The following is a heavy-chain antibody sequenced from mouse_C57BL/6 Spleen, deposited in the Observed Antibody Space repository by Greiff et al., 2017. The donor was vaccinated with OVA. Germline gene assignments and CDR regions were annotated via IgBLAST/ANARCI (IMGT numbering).Heavy chain of an antibody. CDR2: ISYDGSN. CDR3: ARVGITTVVARYFDV. Sequence: EVQLQESGPGLVKPSQSLSLTCSVTGYSITSGYYWNWIRQFPGNKLEWMGYISYDGSNNYNPTLKNRISITRDTSKNQFFLKLNSVTTEDAATYDCARVGITTVVARYFDVWGTGTTVTVSS. J-gene: IGHJ1*03. D-gene: IGHD1-1*01. V-gene: IGHV3-6*01. CDR1: GYSITSGYY.